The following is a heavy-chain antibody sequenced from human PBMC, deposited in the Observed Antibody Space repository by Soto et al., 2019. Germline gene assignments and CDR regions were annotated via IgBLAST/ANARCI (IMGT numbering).Heavy chain of an antibody. D-gene: IGHD3-3*01. CDR2: MNPNSGNT. V-gene: IGHV1-8*01. CDR1: GYTFTSYD. Sequence: GASVKVSCKASGYTFTSYDINWVRQATGQGLEWMGWMNPNSGNTGYAQKFQGRVTMTRNTSISTAYMELSSLRSEDTAVYYCARGQRYYDFWSGYYQSGYYGMDVWGQATTVTVSS. J-gene: IGHJ6*02. CDR3: ARGQRYYDFWSGYYQSGYYGMDV.